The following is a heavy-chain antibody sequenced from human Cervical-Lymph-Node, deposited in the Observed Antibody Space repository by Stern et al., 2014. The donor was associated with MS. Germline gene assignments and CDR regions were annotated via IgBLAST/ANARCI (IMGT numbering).Heavy chain of an antibody. CDR1: GGTLNRNA. V-gene: IGHV1-69*01. CDR2: IIPIRSRT. CDR3: AITDSAWDNPFHFYGMDV. J-gene: IGHJ6*02. Sequence: VQLVQPGAEVKKPGSSVKISCKASGGTLNRNAFSWVRQAPGQGLEWMGGIIPIRSRTAYAKTFQARGALTGDESTGTAYMELRSLRSEDTAVFYCAITDSAWDNPFHFYGMDVWGQGTPVTVSS. D-gene: IGHD6-19*01.